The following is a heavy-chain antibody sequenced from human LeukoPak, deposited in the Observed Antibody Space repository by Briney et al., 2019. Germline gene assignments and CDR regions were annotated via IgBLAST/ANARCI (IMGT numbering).Heavy chain of an antibody. Sequence: SETLSLTCTVSGGSISSSSYYWGWIRQPPGKGLEWLGSIYYSGSTYYNPSLKSRVTISVDTSKNQFSLKLSSVTAADTAVYYCARPAALELPGGLYFDYWGQGTLVTVSS. J-gene: IGHJ4*02. D-gene: IGHD1-7*01. CDR2: IYYSGST. V-gene: IGHV4-39*01. CDR3: ARPAALELPGGLYFDY. CDR1: GGSISSSSYY.